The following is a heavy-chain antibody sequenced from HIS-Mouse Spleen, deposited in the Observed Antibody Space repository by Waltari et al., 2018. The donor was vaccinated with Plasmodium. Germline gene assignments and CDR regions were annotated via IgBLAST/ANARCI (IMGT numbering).Heavy chain of an antibody. CDR2: IYYSGST. CDR3: ARQLAYYDFWSGYSRGYYFDY. V-gene: IGHV4-39*01. D-gene: IGHD3-3*01. CDR1: GGPISSSSYY. J-gene: IGHJ4*02. Sequence: QLQLQESGPGLVKPSETLSLTCTVSGGPISSSSYYWGWFRRPPGKGLEWIGSIYYSGSTYYNPSLKSRVTISVDTSKNQFSLKLSSVTAADTAVYYCARQLAYYDFWSGYSRGYYFDYWGQGTLVTVSS.